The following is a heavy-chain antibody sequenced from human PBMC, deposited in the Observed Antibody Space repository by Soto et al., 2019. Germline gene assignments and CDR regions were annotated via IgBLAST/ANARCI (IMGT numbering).Heavy chain of an antibody. Sequence: EVQLLESGGGLVQPGGSLRLSCEASGFTFSTSAMSWVRQAPGKGLEWVSTISGSGGGKYYADSVNGRFTISGDNSKNTLFLQMNSLRAEDTALYYCARNWGIFDYWGQGTLVTVYS. D-gene: IGHD7-27*01. V-gene: IGHV3-23*01. CDR2: ISGSGGGK. J-gene: IGHJ4*02. CDR1: GFTFSTSA. CDR3: ARNWGIFDY.